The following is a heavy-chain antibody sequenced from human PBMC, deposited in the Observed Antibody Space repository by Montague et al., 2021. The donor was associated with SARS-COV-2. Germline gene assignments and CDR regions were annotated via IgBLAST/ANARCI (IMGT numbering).Heavy chain of an antibody. CDR1: GFSLNTPEVA. Sequence: PALVKPTQTLTLTCTFSGFSLNTPEVAVGWIRQPQGKALEWLALIYGVXEERYGPSLQSRLTITRDTSKSQVVLTMTNMDPVDTATYYCAHRFAGFFDYWGQGILVTVSS. CDR3: AHRFAGFFDY. CDR2: IYGVXEE. V-gene: IGHV2-5*05. J-gene: IGHJ4*02.